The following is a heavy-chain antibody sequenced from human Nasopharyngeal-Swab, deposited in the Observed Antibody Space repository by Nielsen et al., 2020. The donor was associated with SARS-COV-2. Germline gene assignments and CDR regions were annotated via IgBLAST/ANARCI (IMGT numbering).Heavy chain of an antibody. Sequence: WIRQPPGKGLEWIGNVYYTGSTQYNPPLKSRVIISVDTSKNQFSLRLSSVTAADTAVYYCARDTPNYGLDVWGQGATVTVSS. V-gene: IGHV4-59*01. J-gene: IGHJ6*02. CDR3: ARDTPNYGLDV. CDR2: VYYTGST.